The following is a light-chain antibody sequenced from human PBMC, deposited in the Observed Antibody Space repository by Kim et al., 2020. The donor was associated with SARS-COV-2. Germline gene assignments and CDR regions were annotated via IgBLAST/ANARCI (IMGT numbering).Light chain of an antibody. CDR1: NIGSKS. V-gene: IGLV3-21*04. Sequence: SYELTQPPSVSVAPGKTARITCGGNNIGSKSVHWYQQKPGQAPVVVIYYDSDRLSGIPERFSGSNSGNTATLTISRVEAGDEAGYYCQVWDSSSDHYVFGSGTKVTVL. CDR3: QVWDSSSDHYV. J-gene: IGLJ1*01. CDR2: YDS.